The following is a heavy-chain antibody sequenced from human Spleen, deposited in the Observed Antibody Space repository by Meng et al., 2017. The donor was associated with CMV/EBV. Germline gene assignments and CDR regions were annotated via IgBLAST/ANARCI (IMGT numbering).Heavy chain of an antibody. CDR2: ISWNSGSI. Sequence: GGSLRLSCAASGFTSNDYAMHWVRQAPGKGLEWVSGISWNSGSIGYADSVKGRFTISRDNAKNSLYLQMNSLRAEDTALYYCAKGRGASSSPIDYWGQGTLVTVSS. J-gene: IGHJ4*02. V-gene: IGHV3-9*02. D-gene: IGHD6-13*01. CDR1: GFTSNDYA. CDR3: AKGRGASSSPIDY.